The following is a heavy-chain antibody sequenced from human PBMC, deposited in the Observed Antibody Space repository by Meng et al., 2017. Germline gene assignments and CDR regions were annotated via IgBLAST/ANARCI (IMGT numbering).Heavy chain of an antibody. CDR3: ARDYGSGSYAY. V-gene: IGHV1-69*04. Sequence: SVKVSCKASGGTFSSYTISWVRQAPGQGREWMGRIIPILGIANYAQKFQGRVTITADKSTSTAYMELSSLRSEDTAVYYCARDYGSGSYAYWGQGTLVTVPQ. CDR1: GGTFSSYT. CDR2: IIPILGIA. J-gene: IGHJ4*02. D-gene: IGHD3-10*01.